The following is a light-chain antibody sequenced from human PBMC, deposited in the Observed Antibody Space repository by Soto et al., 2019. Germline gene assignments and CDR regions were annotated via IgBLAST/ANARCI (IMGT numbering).Light chain of an antibody. CDR2: DAS. CDR1: QSVSSY. Sequence: EIVLTQSPATLSLSPVERATLSCMASQSVSSYLVWYQQKPGQAPRLLIYDASNRATGIPAGFSGSGSGTDFTLTISSLEPEDFAVYYCQQRSNWPRTFGQGTKVDIK. J-gene: IGKJ1*01. CDR3: QQRSNWPRT. V-gene: IGKV3-11*01.